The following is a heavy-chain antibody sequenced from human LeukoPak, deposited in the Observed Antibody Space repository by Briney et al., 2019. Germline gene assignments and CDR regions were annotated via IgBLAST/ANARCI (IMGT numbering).Heavy chain of an antibody. V-gene: IGHV1-8*03. CDR1: GYTFTSYD. CDR2: MNPNSGNT. Sequence: ASVKVSCKASGYTFTSYDINWVRQATGQGLEWMGWMNPNSGNTGYAQKFQGRVTITRNTSISTAYMELSSLRSEDTAVYYCAREGGDYYDSSGYYRGLLDYWGQGTLVTVSS. CDR3: AREGGDYYDSSGYYRGLLDY. J-gene: IGHJ4*02. D-gene: IGHD3-22*01.